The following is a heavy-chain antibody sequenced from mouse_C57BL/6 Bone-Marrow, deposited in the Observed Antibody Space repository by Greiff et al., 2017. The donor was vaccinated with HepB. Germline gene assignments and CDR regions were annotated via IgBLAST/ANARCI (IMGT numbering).Heavy chain of an antibody. CDR2: IWSGGST. CDR3: ARNHFDY. CDR1: GFSLTSYG. V-gene: IGHV2-2*01. Sequence: VMLVESGPGLVQPSQSLSITCTVSGFSLTSYGVHWVRQSPGKGLEWLGVIWSGGSTVYNAAFITSLSISKDNSKSQVFFKMNSLQADDTAIYYCARNHFDYWGQGTTLTVSS. J-gene: IGHJ2*01.